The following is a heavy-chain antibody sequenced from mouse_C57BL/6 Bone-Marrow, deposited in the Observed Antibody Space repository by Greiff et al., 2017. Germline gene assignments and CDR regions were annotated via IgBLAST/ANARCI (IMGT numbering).Heavy chain of an antibody. J-gene: IGHJ2*01. Sequence: QVQLKQSGAELVRPGASVTLSCKASGYTFTDYEMHWVKQTPVHGLEWIGAIDPETGGTAYKQKFKGQSILTADKSSSTAYMWLRSLTSEDSAVYYCTRPPYSNYGCYFDYWGQGTTLTVSS. V-gene: IGHV1-15*01. CDR3: TRPPYSNYGCYFDY. CDR1: GYTFTDYE. D-gene: IGHD2-5*01. CDR2: IDPETGGT.